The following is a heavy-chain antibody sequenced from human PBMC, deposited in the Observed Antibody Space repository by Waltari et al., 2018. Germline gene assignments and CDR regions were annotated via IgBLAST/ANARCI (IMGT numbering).Heavy chain of an antibody. CDR1: GFTFDDYA. CDR3: AKDILGGRDGYNFYDY. J-gene: IGHJ4*02. D-gene: IGHD5-12*01. CDR2: MSWNSGSI. Sequence: EVQLVESGGGLVQPGRSLRLSCAASGFTFDDYAMHWVRQAPGKGLEWVAGMSWNSGSIGYADSVKGRFTISRDNAKNSLYLQMNSLRAEDTALYYCAKDILGGRDGYNFYDYWGQGTLVTVSS. V-gene: IGHV3-9*01.